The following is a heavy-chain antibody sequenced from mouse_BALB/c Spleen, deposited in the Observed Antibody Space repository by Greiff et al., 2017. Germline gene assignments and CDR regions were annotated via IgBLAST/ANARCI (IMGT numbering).Heavy chain of an antibody. J-gene: IGHJ3*01. V-gene: IGHV14-4*02. D-gene: IGHD2-10*02. Sequence: EVQLQQSGAELVRSGASVKLSCTASGFNIKDYYMHWVKQRPEQGLEWIGWIDPENGDTEYAPKFQGKATMTADTSSNTAYLQLSSLTSEDTAVYYCNERVYGNYVCAYWGQGTLVTVSA. CDR2: IDPENGDT. CDR3: NERVYGNYVCAY. CDR1: GFNIKDYY.